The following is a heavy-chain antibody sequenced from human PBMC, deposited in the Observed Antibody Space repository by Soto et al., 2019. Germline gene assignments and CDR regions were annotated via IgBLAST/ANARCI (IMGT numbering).Heavy chain of an antibody. D-gene: IGHD3-10*01. CDR1: GYTLTELS. J-gene: IGHJ6*02. CDR2: FDPEDGET. CDR3: ARGYYYGSGRPTPGGMDV. V-gene: IGHV1-24*01. Sequence: ASVKVSCKVSGYTLTELSMHWVRQAPGKGLEWMGGFDPEDGETIYAQKFQGRVTMTEDTSTDTAYMELSSLRSEDTAVYYCARGYYYGSGRPTPGGMDVWGQGTTVTAP.